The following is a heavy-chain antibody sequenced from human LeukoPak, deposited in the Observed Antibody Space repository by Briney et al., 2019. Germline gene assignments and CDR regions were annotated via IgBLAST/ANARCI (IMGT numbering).Heavy chain of an antibody. Sequence: GGSLRLSCAASGFTFSSYWMSWVRQAPGKGLEWVANIKQDGSEKYYVDSVKGRFTISRDNAKNSLYLEMNSLRPEDTALYYCAKDERVYGTNAGTLLDYWGQGTLVSVSS. V-gene: IGHV3-7*01. CDR1: GFTFSSYW. CDR3: AKDERVYGTNAGTLLDY. J-gene: IGHJ4*02. CDR2: IKQDGSEK. D-gene: IGHD4/OR15-4a*01.